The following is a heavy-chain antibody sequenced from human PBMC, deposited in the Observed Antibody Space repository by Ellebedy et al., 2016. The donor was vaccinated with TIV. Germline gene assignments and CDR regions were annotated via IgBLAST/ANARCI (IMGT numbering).Heavy chain of an antibody. D-gene: IGHD2-2*02. CDR1: GFTFSSYA. Sequence: GGSLRLXXAASGFTFSSYAMHWVRQAPGKGLEWVAVISYDGSNKYYADSVKGRFTISRDNSKNTLYLQMNSLRAEDTAVYYCAREGIPYNWFDPWGQGTLVTVSS. CDR2: ISYDGSNK. J-gene: IGHJ5*02. CDR3: AREGIPYNWFDP. V-gene: IGHV3-30-3*01.